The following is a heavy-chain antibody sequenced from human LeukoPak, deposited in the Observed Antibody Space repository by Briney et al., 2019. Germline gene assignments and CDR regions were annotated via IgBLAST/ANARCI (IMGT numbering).Heavy chain of an antibody. J-gene: IGHJ4*02. D-gene: IGHD3-22*01. CDR3: ARVRYSDSSVLTRKRSYYFDY. Sequence: SETLSLTCTVSGGSISSYYWSWIRQPAGKGLESIGHISTSGSTNYNPSLKSRVTMSVDTSKNQFSLKLSSVTAAGTAVYYCARVRYSDSSVLTRKRSYYFDYWGQGTPVTVSS. CDR1: GGSISSYY. CDR2: ISTSGST. V-gene: IGHV4-4*07.